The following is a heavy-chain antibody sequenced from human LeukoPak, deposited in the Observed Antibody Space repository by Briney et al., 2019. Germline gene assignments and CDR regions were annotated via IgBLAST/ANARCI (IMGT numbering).Heavy chain of an antibody. CDR3: ARVGCRGGSCSSRGDYYYGMDV. J-gene: IGHJ6*02. V-gene: IGHV3-21*01. Sequence: PGGSLRLSCAASGFTFSSYSMNWVRQAPGKGLEWVSSISSSGSYISYPDSVKGRFTIPRDNAKNSLCLQMNSLRDEDTAVYYCARVGCRGGSCSSRGDYYYGMDVWGQGTTVTVSS. CDR2: ISSSGSYI. CDR1: GFTFSSYS. D-gene: IGHD2-15*01.